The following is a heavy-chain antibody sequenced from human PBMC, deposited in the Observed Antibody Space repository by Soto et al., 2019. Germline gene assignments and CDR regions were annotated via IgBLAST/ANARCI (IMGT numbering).Heavy chain of an antibody. CDR3: AREVPYGYSRFDY. J-gene: IGHJ4*01. Sequence: ASVKVSCKTSGYTFTNNVIHWVRQAPGQRLEWIGWANAGNDNTKWSREFQGRLTLTKDTSATTAYMELSSLTPEDTAIYFCAREVPYGYSRFDYWGHGTLVTAPQ. D-gene: IGHD5-18*01. V-gene: IGHV1-3*01. CDR1: GYTFTNNV. CDR2: ANAGNDNT.